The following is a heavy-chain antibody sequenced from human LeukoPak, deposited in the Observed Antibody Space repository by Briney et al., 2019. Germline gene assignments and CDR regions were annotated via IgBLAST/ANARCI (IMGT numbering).Heavy chain of an antibody. V-gene: IGHV1-69*06. CDR3: ASSSDYGGNSYYYYYMDV. D-gene: IGHD4-23*01. CDR2: IIPIFGTA. Sequence: GSSVKVSCKASGGTFSSYAISWVRQAPGQGLEWMGGIIPIFGTANYAQKFQGRVTITADKSTSTAYMELSSLRSDDTAVYYCASSSDYGGNSYYYYYMDVWGKGTTVTVSS. CDR1: GGTFSSYA. J-gene: IGHJ6*03.